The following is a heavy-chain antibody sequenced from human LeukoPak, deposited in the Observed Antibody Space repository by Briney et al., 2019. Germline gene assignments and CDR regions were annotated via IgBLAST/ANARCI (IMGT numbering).Heavy chain of an antibody. CDR1: GFRFSNYG. D-gene: IGHD5-12*01. J-gene: IGHJ5*02. CDR3: SRDRLGGLDL. V-gene: IGHV3-21*01. CDR2: ISTMSNYI. Sequence: TGGSLRLSCKASGFRFSNYGMHWVRQAPGKGLEWVSSISTMSNYIFYGDSVKGRFTISRDNAKNSVYLQMNSLRPEDTAVYYCSRDRLGGLDLWGQGTLVTVSS.